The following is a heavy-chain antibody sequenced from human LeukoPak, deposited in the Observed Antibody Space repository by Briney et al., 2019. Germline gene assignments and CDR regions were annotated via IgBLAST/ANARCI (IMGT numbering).Heavy chain of an antibody. V-gene: IGHV3-30-3*01. J-gene: IGHJ4*02. CDR1: GFTFSSYA. Sequence: GGSLRLSCAASGFTFSSYAMHWVRQAPGKGLEWVAVISYDGSNKYYADSVKGRFTISRDNSKNTLYLQMNSLRAEDTAVYYGARDVYSSGWYGDYWGQGTLVTVSS. D-gene: IGHD6-13*01. CDR3: ARDVYSSGWYGDY. CDR2: ISYDGSNK.